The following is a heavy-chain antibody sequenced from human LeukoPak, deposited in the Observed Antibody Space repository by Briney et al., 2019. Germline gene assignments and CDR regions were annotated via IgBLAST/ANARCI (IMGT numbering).Heavy chain of an antibody. Sequence: PGGSLRLSCAASGFTFRNSDMHWVRQAPGKGPEWVAFIQADGGNKYYADSVKGRFTISRDNSKNTLYLQMNSLRAEDTAVYYCAKDSGYSYGSDFDYWGQGTLVTVSS. CDR2: IQADGGNK. V-gene: IGHV3-30*02. J-gene: IGHJ4*02. D-gene: IGHD5-18*01. CDR3: AKDSGYSYGSDFDY. CDR1: GFTFRNSD.